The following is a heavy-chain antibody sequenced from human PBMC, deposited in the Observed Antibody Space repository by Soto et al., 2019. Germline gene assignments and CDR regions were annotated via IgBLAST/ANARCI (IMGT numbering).Heavy chain of an antibody. J-gene: IGHJ6*02. V-gene: IGHV3-21*06. CDR3: ARDFVVGGPTINYYYGMDV. CDR2: ISSSSSYI. D-gene: IGHD1-26*01. Sequence: GSLRLSCAASGFTFSSYSMNWVRQAPGKGLEWVSSISSSSSYIYYADSVKGRFTISRDNAKNTLYLQMNNVRVEDTAVYYCARDFVVGGPTINYYYGMDVWGQGTTVTVSS. CDR1: GFTFSSYS.